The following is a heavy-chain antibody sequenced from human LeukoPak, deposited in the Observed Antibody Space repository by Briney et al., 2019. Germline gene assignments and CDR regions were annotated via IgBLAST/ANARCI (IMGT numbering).Heavy chain of an antibody. V-gene: IGHV4-59*01. Sequence: SETLSLTRTVSGGSLSSYYWSWIRQPPGKGLEWIGYIYYSGSTNYNPSLKSRVTISVDTSKNQFSLKLRSVTAADTAVYYCARGGTSGSYSGDFDFWGQGTLVTVSS. J-gene: IGHJ4*02. CDR1: GGSLSSYY. D-gene: IGHD1-26*01. CDR2: IYYSGST. CDR3: ARGGTSGSYSGDFDF.